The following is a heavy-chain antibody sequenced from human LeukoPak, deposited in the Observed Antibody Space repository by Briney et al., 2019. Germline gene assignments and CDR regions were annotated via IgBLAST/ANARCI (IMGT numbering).Heavy chain of an antibody. D-gene: IGHD1-26*01. CDR1: GITFSIYT. V-gene: IGHV3-23*01. CDR3: TRTGSYSSGIVDY. J-gene: IGHJ4*02. Sequence: GGSLRLSCAASGITFSIYTMSWVRQAPGKGLEWVSAIVGSGRNTYYADSVKGRFTISRDNSKNTLYLQMNSLRAEDTAVYYCTRTGSYSSGIVDYWGQGTLVTVSS. CDR2: IVGSGRNT.